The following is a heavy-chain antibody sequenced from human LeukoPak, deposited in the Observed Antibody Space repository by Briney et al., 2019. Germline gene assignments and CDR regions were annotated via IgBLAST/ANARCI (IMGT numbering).Heavy chain of an antibody. V-gene: IGHV4-30-2*01. CDR2: IYHSGST. CDR1: GVSISSGGYS. CDR3: ARGVEMALDY. D-gene: IGHD5-24*01. J-gene: IGHJ4*02. Sequence: KSSETLSLTCAVSGVSISSGGYSWSWIRQPPGKGLEWIGYIYHSGSTYYNPSLKSRVTISVDRPKNQFSLKLSSVTAADTAVYYCARGVEMALDYWGQGTLVTVSS.